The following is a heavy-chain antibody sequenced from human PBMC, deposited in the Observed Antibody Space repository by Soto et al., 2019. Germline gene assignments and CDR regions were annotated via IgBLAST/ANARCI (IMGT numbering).Heavy chain of an antibody. Sequence: QVQLQESGPGLVKPSGTRSLSCAASGGSISSSTWWSWVRQPPGKGLEWIGEIYNSGSTNSNPSLRSRVTISVDKSKNQFSLKLSSVTAADTAVYYCARSLVLGTGWFDPWGQGTLVTVSS. CDR1: GGSISSSTW. J-gene: IGHJ5*02. V-gene: IGHV4-4*02. D-gene: IGHD3-3*02. CDR2: IYNSGST. CDR3: ARSLVLGTGWFDP.